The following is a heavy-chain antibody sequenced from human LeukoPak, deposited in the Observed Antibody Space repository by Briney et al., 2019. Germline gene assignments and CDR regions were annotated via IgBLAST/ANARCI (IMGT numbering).Heavy chain of an antibody. Sequence: ASVKVSCKASEYTFTGYYMHWVRQAPGQGLEWMGWINPYSGATNYAQKFQGRITLTRDTSISTAYMELSRLTSDDTAVYYCARSSGAVAARSAPIDYWGQGTLVTVSS. CDR2: INPYSGAT. CDR3: ARSSGAVAARSAPIDY. D-gene: IGHD6-6*01. CDR1: EYTFTGYY. J-gene: IGHJ4*02. V-gene: IGHV1-2*02.